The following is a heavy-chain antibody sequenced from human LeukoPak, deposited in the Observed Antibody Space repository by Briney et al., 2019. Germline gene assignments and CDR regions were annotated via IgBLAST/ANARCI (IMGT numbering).Heavy chain of an antibody. Sequence: GGSLRLSCAASGFTFSSYAVSWVRQAPGKGLEWVSAISGSGGSTYYADSVKGRFTISRDNSKNTLYLQMNSLRAEDTAVYYCAISGSYYFDYWGQGTLVTVSS. CDR1: GFTFSSYA. V-gene: IGHV3-23*01. D-gene: IGHD1-26*01. J-gene: IGHJ4*02. CDR2: ISGSGGST. CDR3: AISGSYYFDY.